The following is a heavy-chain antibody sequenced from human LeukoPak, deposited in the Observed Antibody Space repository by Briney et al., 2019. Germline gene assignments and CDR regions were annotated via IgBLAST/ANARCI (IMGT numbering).Heavy chain of an antibody. CDR2: SSSSSSYI. D-gene: IGHD3-10*01. CDR1: GFTFSSYS. J-gene: IGHJ4*02. V-gene: IGHV3-21*01. Sequence: PGGSLRLSCAASGFTFSSYSMNWVRQAPGKGLEWVSSSSSSSSYIYYADSVKGRFTISRDNAKNSLYLQMNSLRAEDTAVYYCARAITMVRGVHRDYWGQGTLVTVSS. CDR3: ARAITMVRGVHRDY.